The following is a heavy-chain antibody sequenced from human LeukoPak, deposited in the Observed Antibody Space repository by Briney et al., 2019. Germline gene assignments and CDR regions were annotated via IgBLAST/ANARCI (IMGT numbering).Heavy chain of an antibody. CDR1: GFIFSGSA. Sequence: PGRSLRLSCAASGFIFSGSAMHWVRQASGKGLEWVGRIRINDNSDATAYGPSVRGRFTISRDDSKNTTYLQMNSLKTEDTAVYYCTRRRGGGEFDYWGQGTLVTVSS. CDR3: TRRRGGGEFDY. CDR2: IRINDNSDAT. D-gene: IGHD3-10*01. J-gene: IGHJ4*02. V-gene: IGHV3-73*01.